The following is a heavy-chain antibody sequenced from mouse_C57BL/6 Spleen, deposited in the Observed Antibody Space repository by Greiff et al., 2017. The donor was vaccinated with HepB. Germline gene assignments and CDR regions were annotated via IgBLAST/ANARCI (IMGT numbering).Heavy chain of an antibody. Sequence: QVQLQQPGAELVMPGASVKLSCKASGYTFTSYWMHWVKQRPGQGLEWIGEIDPSDSYTNYNQKFKGKSTLTVDKSSSTAYMQLSSLTSEDSAVYYCARDDYGSSYGYFDVWGRVTAVTVSS. CDR1: GYTFTSYW. CDR3: ARDDYGSSYGYFDV. V-gene: IGHV1-69*01. CDR2: IDPSDSYT. D-gene: IGHD1-1*01. J-gene: IGHJ1*03.